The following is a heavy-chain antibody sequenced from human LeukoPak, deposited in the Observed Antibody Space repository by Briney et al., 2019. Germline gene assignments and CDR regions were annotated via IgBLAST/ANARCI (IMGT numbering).Heavy chain of an antibody. CDR3: ARHPRTDPYYYDSSGSFDAFDI. J-gene: IGHJ3*02. V-gene: IGHV4-59*08. CDR1: GGSISSYY. D-gene: IGHD3-22*01. Sequence: PSETLSLTCTVSGGSISSYYWSWIRQPPGKGLEWIGYIYYSGSTNYNPSLKSRVTISVDTSKNQFSLKLSSVTAADTAVYYCARHPRTDPYYYDSSGSFDAFDIWGQGTMVTVSS. CDR2: IYYSGST.